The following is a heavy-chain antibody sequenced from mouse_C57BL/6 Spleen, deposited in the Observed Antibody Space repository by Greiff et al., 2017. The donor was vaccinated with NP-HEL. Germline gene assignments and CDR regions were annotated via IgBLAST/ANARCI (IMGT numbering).Heavy chain of an antibody. J-gene: IGHJ4*01. CDR1: GFSLTSYA. Sequence: QVQLQQSGPGLVAPSQSLSITCTVSGFSLTSYAISWVRQPPGKGLEWLGVIWTGGGTNYNSALKSRLSISKDNSKSQVFLKMNSLQTDDTARYYCARNYLYSNYEEYAMDYWGQGTSVTVSS. CDR2: IWTGGGT. V-gene: IGHV2-9-1*01. D-gene: IGHD2-5*01. CDR3: ARNYLYSNYEEYAMDY.